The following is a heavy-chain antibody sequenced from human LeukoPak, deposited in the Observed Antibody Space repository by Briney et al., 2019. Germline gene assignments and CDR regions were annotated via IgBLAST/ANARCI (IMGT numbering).Heavy chain of an antibody. J-gene: IGHJ4*02. CDR2: ISGSGGGT. D-gene: IGHD3-10*01. CDR3: AKTMVRGVIVY. V-gene: IGHV3-23*01. CDR1: GFTFSSYA. Sequence: TGGSLRLSCAASGFTFSSYAMSWVRQAPGKGLEWVSAISGSGGGTYYADSVKGRFTISRDNSKNTLYLQMNSLRAEDTAVYYCAKTMVRGVIVYWGQGTLVTVSS.